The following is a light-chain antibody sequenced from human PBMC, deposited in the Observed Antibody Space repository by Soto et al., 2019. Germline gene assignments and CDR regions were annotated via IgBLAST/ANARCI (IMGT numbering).Light chain of an antibody. CDR2: KAS. J-gene: IGKJ1*01. Sequence: DIQMTQSPSTLSASVGDRVTTTCRASQSISSWLAWYQQKPGKAPKLLIYKASSLESRVPSRFSGSGSGTEFTLTISSLQPDYFATYYCQQYNSYPWTFGQGTKVDIK. V-gene: IGKV1-5*03. CDR1: QSISSW. CDR3: QQYNSYPWT.